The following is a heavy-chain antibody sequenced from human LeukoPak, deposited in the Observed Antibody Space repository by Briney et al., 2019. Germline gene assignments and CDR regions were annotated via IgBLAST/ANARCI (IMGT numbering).Heavy chain of an antibody. J-gene: IGHJ4*02. D-gene: IGHD5-12*01. Sequence: GGSLRLSCAASRFTFSSYNMNWVRQAPGKGLEWVSYISTRSSTMYYADSVKGQFTISRDNAKNSLYLQMNSLRAEDTAVYYCARDGWYSGYDFDYWGQGTLVTVSS. CDR2: ISTRSSTM. CDR3: ARDGWYSGYDFDY. CDR1: RFTFSSYN. V-gene: IGHV3-48*04.